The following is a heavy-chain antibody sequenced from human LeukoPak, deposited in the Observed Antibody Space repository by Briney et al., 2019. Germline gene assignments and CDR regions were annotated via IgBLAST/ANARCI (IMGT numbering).Heavy chain of an antibody. CDR2: IYQSGST. Sequence: PSETLSLTCTVSGYSISSGYYWGWIRQPPGKGLEWIGTIYQSGSTYYNPSLKSRVTISVDTSKNQFSLRLSSVTAADTAVYYCARDAQPGSDFWGQGTLVTVSS. CDR1: GYSISSGYY. V-gene: IGHV4-38-2*02. D-gene: IGHD5-18*01. CDR3: ARDAQPGSDF. J-gene: IGHJ4*02.